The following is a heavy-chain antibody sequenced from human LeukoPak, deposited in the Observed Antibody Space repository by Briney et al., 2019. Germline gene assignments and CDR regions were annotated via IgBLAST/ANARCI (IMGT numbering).Heavy chain of an antibody. CDR2: IYSGGST. CDR3: ARRYTTRYYSIDY. CDR1: GFTVSSNY. J-gene: IGHJ4*02. Sequence: GGSLRLSCAASGFTVSSNYMSWVRQAPGKGLEWVSVIYSGGSTYYADSVKGRFTISRDNSNQTVYLQMNSLKTEDTALYFCARRYTTRYYSIDYWGQGTLVTVSS. V-gene: IGHV3-66*01. D-gene: IGHD2-2*01.